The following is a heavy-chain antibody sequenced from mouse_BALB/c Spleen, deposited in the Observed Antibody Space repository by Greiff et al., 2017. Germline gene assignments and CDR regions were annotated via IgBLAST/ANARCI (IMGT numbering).Heavy chain of an antibody. D-gene: IGHD1-1*01. V-gene: IGHV1-54*03. J-gene: IGHJ2*01. CDR2: INPGSGGT. CDR3: ARGRSYYFDY. Sequence: QVQLQQSGAELVRPGTSVKVSCKASGYAFTNYLIEWVKQRPGQGLEWIGVINPGSGGTNYNEKFKGKATLTADKSSSTAYMQLSSLTSDDSAVYFCARGRSYYFDYWGQGTTLTVSS. CDR1: GYAFTNYL.